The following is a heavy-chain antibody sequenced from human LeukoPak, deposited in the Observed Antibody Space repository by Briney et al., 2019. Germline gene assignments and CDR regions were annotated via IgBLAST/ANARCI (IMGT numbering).Heavy chain of an antibody. CDR1: GGSISTGGTY. CDR2: FDQQGYT. V-gene: IGHV4-31*03. CDR3: ARAGRGDNYYYTIDV. Sequence: SETLSLTCTVSGGSISTGGTYWSWIRQHPGKGLEWMGYFDQQGYTYYNPSLESRVTMLVDTSGNHFSLMINSVTAADTPVYFCARAGRGDNYYYTIDVWGNGTTVTVSS. J-gene: IGHJ6*03. D-gene: IGHD3-10*01.